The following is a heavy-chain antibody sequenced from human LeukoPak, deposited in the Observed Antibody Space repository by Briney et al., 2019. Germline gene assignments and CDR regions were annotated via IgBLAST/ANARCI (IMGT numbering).Heavy chain of an antibody. CDR2: INQDGSEK. Sequence: GGSLRLSCAASEFTFSGYWMNWVSQAPGKGPEWVPNINQDGSEKHYVDSVKGRFTISRDNAKNSLFLQMNSPRVEDTAVCYCARDGFVGAADYWGQGTLVTVSS. V-gene: IGHV3-7*01. D-gene: IGHD6-13*01. J-gene: IGHJ4*02. CDR3: ARDGFVGAADY. CDR1: EFTFSGYW.